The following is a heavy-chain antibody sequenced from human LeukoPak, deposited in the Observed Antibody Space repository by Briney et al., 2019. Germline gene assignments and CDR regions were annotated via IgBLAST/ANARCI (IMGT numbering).Heavy chain of an antibody. V-gene: IGHV3-23*01. CDR2: FSGSGGST. J-gene: IGHJ5*02. D-gene: IGHD2-8*02. CDR1: GFTFSSYA. Sequence: GGSLRLSCAASGFTFSSYAMSWVRQAPGKGLEWVSAFSGSGGSTYYADSVKGRFTISRDNAKNSLYLQMNSLRAEDTAVYYCARVLVGQFDPWGQGTLVTVSS. CDR3: ARVLVGQFDP.